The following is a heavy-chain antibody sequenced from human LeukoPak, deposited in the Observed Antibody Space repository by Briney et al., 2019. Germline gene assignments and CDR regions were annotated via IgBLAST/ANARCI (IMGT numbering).Heavy chain of an antibody. CDR2: ISGSAART. Sequence: GGSLRLSCAASGFTFSTYGMTWVRQAPGRGLEWVSAISGSAARTFYADSVKGRFTISRDNSKNTLSLQMNSLRAEDTAVYYCAKRGPGSPESGKYYFDYWGQGTLVTVSS. J-gene: IGHJ4*02. CDR3: AKRGPGSPESGKYYFDY. V-gene: IGHV3-23*01. D-gene: IGHD3-10*01. CDR1: GFTFSTYG.